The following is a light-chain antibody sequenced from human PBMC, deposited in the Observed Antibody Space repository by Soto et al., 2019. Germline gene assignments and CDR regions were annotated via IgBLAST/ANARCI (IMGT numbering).Light chain of an antibody. Sequence: EIVLTQSPGTLSLSPGERATLSCRAGQSVSSSYLAWYQQKPGQAPRLLIYGASSRATGIAARFSGSGSGTEFTLTISSLQSEDFAVYYCQQYNNWPTWTFGQGAKVDI. CDR2: GAS. CDR3: QQYNNWPTWT. J-gene: IGKJ1*01. V-gene: IGKV3D-15*01. CDR1: QSVSSSY.